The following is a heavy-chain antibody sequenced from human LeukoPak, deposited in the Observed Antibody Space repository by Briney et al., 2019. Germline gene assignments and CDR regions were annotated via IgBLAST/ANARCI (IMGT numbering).Heavy chain of an antibody. CDR3: VQDGYPGNWFDP. Sequence: KPSETLSLTCAVYGGSLSGYYWSWIRQPAGKGLEWIGRIYTSGSTNYNPSLKSRVTMSVDTSKNQFSLKLSSVTAADTAVYYCVQDGYPGNWFDPWGQGTLVTVSS. CDR1: GGSLSGYY. CDR2: IYTSGST. D-gene: IGHD5-24*01. V-gene: IGHV4-59*10. J-gene: IGHJ5*02.